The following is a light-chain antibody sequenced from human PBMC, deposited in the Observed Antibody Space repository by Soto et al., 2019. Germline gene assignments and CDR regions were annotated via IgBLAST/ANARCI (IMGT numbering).Light chain of an antibody. CDR3: QKHNTVPLT. Sequence: DVQMTQSPSSLSASVGDRVTITCRASHDISNYVAWLQQKPGKAPKLLIYAASTLQPGVPYRFSGGGSGVDFTLTISSLQPEDVATYYCQKHNTVPLTFGPGTKVDIK. CDR1: HDISNY. V-gene: IGKV1-27*01. CDR2: AAS. J-gene: IGKJ3*01.